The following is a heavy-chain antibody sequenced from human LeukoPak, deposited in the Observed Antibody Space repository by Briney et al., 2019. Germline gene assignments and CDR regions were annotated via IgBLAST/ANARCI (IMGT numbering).Heavy chain of an antibody. J-gene: IGHJ4*02. D-gene: IGHD1-1*01. CDR2: IYPGDSDT. CDR3: ARLFRNWSDGGFDQ. Sequence: PGESLKISCKASGYSFTKYWIGWVRQMPGKGLEWMGIIYPGDSDTIYSPSSQGQVTISADKFITIAYLQWSSLKASDTAMYYCARLFRNWSDGGFDQWGQGTLVTVSS. V-gene: IGHV5-51*01. CDR1: GYSFTKYW.